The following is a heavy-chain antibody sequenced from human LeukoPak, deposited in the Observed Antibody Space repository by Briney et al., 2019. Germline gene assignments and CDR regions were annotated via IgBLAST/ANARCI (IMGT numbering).Heavy chain of an antibody. V-gene: IGHV3-23*01. CDR2: ISGSGGST. CDR1: GFTFSSYA. Sequence: GSLRLSCAASGFTFSSYAMSWVRQAPGKGLEWVSVISGSGGSTYHANSVKGRFTISRDNSKNTLYLQMNFLRAEDTAVYYCSKDQVKDYSNYFDYWGQGTLVTVSS. CDR3: SKDQVKDYSNYFDY. D-gene: IGHD4-11*01. J-gene: IGHJ4*02.